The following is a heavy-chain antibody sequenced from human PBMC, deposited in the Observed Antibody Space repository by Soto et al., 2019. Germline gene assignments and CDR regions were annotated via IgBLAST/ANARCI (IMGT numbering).Heavy chain of an antibody. CDR1: GGSISSSSYY. Sequence: QLQLQESGPGLVKPSETLSLTCTVSGGSISSSSYYWGWIRQPPGKGLEWIGSIYDSGSTYYNPSLKSRVTISVDTSKNQFSLKLSSVTAADTAVYSCARQPYCSSTSCYPFSNWFDPWGQGTLVTVSS. CDR2: IYDSGST. V-gene: IGHV4-39*01. J-gene: IGHJ5*02. CDR3: ARQPYCSSTSCYPFSNWFDP. D-gene: IGHD2-2*01.